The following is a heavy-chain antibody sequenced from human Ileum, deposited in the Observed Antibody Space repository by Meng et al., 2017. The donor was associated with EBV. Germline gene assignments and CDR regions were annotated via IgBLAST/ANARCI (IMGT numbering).Heavy chain of an antibody. V-gene: IGHV4-4*02. Sequence: HVALMETGHGLVKLLGTLSLTCAGCCGSRCSRNWWGWVRQPPGKGLELIGEIYHSGSTNYNPSLKRRVTISVDKSKNQFSLNLSSVTAADTAVYYCARVGQWLPIDYWGQGTLVTVSS. D-gene: IGHD6-19*01. J-gene: IGHJ4*02. CDR1: CGSRCSRNW. CDR3: ARVGQWLPIDY. CDR2: IYHSGST.